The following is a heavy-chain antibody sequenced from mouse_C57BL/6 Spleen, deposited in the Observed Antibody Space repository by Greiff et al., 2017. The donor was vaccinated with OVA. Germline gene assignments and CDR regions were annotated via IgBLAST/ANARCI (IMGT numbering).Heavy chain of an antibody. V-gene: IGHV1-7*01. CDR1: GYTFTSYW. D-gene: IGHD3-2*02. CDR3: ARESGIDSSGYDY. J-gene: IGHJ2*01. CDR2: INPSSGYT. Sequence: QVQLQQSGAELAKPGASVKLSCKASGYTFTSYWMHWVKQRPGQGLEWIGYINPSSGYTKYNQKFKDKATLTAGKSSSTAYMQLSSLTYEDSAVYYCARESGIDSSGYDYWGQGTTLTVSS.